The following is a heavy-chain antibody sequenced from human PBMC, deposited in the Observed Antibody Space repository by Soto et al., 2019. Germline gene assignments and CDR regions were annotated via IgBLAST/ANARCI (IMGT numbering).Heavy chain of an antibody. V-gene: IGHV4-59*01. Sequence: SETLSLTCTVSGGSISSYYWSWIRQPPGKGLEWIGYIYYSGSTNYNPSLKSRVTISVDTSKNQFSLKLTSVTAADTAVYYCASAPPVPGTGGFGYFDYWGQGTLVTVSS. J-gene: IGHJ4*02. CDR3: ASAPPVPGTGGFGYFDY. CDR2: IYYSGST. CDR1: GGSISSYY. D-gene: IGHD6-19*01.